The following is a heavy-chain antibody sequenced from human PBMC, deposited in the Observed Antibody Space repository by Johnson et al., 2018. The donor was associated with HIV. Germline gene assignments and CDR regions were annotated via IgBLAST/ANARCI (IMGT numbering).Heavy chain of an antibody. CDR3: ARLRAEAQFDAFDV. CDR1: GFTFDDYG. D-gene: IGHD5-24*01. J-gene: IGHJ3*01. CDR2: MSTSGSTK. V-gene: IGHV3-11*04. Sequence: VQVVESGGGVVRPGGSLRLSCAASGFTFDDYGMSWIRQAPGKGLEWVAYMSTSGSTKFYADSVKGRFTISRDNAKNSLYLQMNSLRAEDTAVYYCARLRAEAQFDAFDVWGQGTMVTVSS.